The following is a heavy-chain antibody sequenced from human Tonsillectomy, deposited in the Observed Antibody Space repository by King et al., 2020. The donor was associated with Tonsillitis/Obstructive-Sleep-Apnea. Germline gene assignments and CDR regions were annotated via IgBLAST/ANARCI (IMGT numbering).Heavy chain of an antibody. CDR2: GWYDGENK. J-gene: IGHJ4*02. V-gene: IGHV3-33*01. CDR3: ARDFDQRLPTYYFDF. Sequence: VQLVESGGGVAQPGRSLRLSCAASGFAFSNYAIHWVRQAPGKGPEWVAFGWYDGENKYYADSVRGRFIISRDNARNTVELQMNGLRAEDTAIYYCARDFDQRLPTYYFDFWGQGAQVIVSS. D-gene: IGHD6-25*01. CDR1: GFAFSNYA.